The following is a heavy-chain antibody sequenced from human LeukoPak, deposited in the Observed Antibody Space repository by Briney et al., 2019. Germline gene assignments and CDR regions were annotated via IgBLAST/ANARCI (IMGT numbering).Heavy chain of an antibody. CDR3: TTPYYYGSGTITPIYYFDY. Sequence: GGSLRLSCAASGFTFSNAWMSWVRQAPGKGLERVGRIKSRTDGGTTDYAAPVKGKFTISRDDSKNTLYLQMNSPNTEDTAVYYCTTPYYYGSGTITPIYYFDYWGQGTLVTVSS. CDR1: GFTFSNAW. J-gene: IGHJ4*02. D-gene: IGHD3-10*01. CDR2: IKSRTDGGTT. V-gene: IGHV3-15*01.